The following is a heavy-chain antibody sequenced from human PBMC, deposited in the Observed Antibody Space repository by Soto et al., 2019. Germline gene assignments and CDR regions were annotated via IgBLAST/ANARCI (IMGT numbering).Heavy chain of an antibody. V-gene: IGHV3-7*01. Sequence: EVQLVESGGGLVQPGGSLRLFCAASGFTFSTCWMMWVRQAPGKGLEWVANINQDGSERYYVDSVKGRFTISRDNAQNSLYLQMNSLRAEDTAVYYCVKDNRGSYWGQGTLVTVSS. D-gene: IGHD3-10*01. CDR2: INQDGSER. J-gene: IGHJ4*02. CDR1: GFTFSTCW. CDR3: VKDNRGSY.